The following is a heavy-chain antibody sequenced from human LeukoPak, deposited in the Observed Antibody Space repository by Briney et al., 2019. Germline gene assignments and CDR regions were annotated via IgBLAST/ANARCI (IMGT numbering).Heavy chain of an antibody. CDR3: ARDRMTTLNWFDP. CDR2: INPNSGGT. Sequence: ASVKVSCKASGYTFTGYYMHWARQAPGQGLEWMGWINPNSGGTNYAQKFQGRVTMTRDTSISTAYMELSRLRSDDTAVYYCARDRMTTLNWFDPWGQGTLVTVSS. J-gene: IGHJ5*02. D-gene: IGHD4-11*01. V-gene: IGHV1-2*02. CDR1: GYTFTGYY.